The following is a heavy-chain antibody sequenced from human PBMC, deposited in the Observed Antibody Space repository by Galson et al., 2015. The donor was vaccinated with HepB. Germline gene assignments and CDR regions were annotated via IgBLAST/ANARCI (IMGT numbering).Heavy chain of an antibody. CDR3: ARQRGYVDYYYGMDV. D-gene: IGHD5-12*01. V-gene: IGHV5-51*01. J-gene: IGHJ6*02. CDR1: GYSFTSYW. CDR2: IYPGDSDT. Sequence: QSGAEVKKPGESLKISCKGSGYSFTSYWIGWVRQMPGKGLEWMGIIYPGDSDTRYSPSFQGQVTISADKSISTAYLQWSSLKASGTAMYYCARQRGYVDYYYGMDVWGQGTTVTVSS.